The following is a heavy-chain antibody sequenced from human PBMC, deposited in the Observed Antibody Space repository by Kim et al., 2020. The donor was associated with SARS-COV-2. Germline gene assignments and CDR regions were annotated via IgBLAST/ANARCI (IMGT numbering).Heavy chain of an antibody. CDR2: ISGGGGST. V-gene: IGHV3-23*01. CDR1: GXXXXTXT. CDR3: AKDLRVTKQTTDGDLFDS. D-gene: IGHD4-17*01. J-gene: IGHJ4*02. Sequence: GGSLRLSCVXXGXXXXTXTMNWXRQAPGKGLEWVAGISGGGGSTYYADSVKGRFTISRDSSKNTLYLQMNSLRVEDTAVYYCAKDLRVTKQTTDGDLFDSWGQGTLVTVSS.